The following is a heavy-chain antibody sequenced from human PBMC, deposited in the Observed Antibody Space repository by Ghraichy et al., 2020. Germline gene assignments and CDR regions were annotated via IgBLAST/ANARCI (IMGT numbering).Heavy chain of an antibody. CDR3: ARQVPVAVAIGGYVDY. V-gene: IGHV4-61*01. J-gene: IGHJ4*02. CDR2: IYYSGST. CDR1: GGSVSSGSYY. Sequence: SETLSLTCTVSGGSVSSGSYYWSWLRQPPGQGLEWIGYIYYSGSTNYNPSLKSRVTISVDTSKNQFSLKLSSVTAADTAVYYGARQVPVAVAIGGYVDYWGQRTLVTVCS. D-gene: IGHD6-19*01.